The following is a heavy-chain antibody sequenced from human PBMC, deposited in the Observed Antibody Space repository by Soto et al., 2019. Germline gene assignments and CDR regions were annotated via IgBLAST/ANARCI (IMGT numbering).Heavy chain of an antibody. V-gene: IGHV3-23*01. D-gene: IGHD3-10*01. Sequence: EVQLLDSGGGLVQPGGSLRLSCAASGFTFSSDAMNWVRQAPGKGLEWVSVISGSGDSTYYADSVKGRFTTSRDNSKNTLYLQMTILSAEDTAVYYCARRGPVTHFDYGGQGTLVTVSS. CDR1: GFTFSSDA. CDR2: ISGSGDST. J-gene: IGHJ4*02. CDR3: ARRGPVTHFDY.